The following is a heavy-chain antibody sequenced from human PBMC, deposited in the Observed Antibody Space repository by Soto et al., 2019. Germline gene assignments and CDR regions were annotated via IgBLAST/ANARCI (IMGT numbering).Heavy chain of an antibody. CDR2: IYTSGST. CDR1: GGSISSYY. CDR3: ARDRSDYYDSSEFDP. J-gene: IGHJ5*02. V-gene: IGHV4-4*07. Sequence: PSETLSLTCTVSGGSISSYYWSWIRQPAGKGLEWIGRIYTSGSTNYNPSLKSRVTMSVDTSKNQFSLKLSSVTAADTAVYYCARDRSDYYDSSEFDPWGQRTLVTASS. D-gene: IGHD3-22*01.